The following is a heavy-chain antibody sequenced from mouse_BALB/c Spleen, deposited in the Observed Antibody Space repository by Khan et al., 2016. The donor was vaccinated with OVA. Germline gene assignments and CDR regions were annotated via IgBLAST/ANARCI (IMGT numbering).Heavy chain of an antibody. CDR2: ISYSGST. V-gene: IGHV3-2*02. CDR3: ARTARIKY. CDR1: GYSITSGYG. D-gene: IGHD1-2*01. Sequence: EVELVESGPGLVKPSQSLSLTCTVTGYSITSGYGWNWIRQFPGNKLEWMGYISYSGSTNYNPSLKSQTSITRDTSTNQFFLQLNSVTTEDTATYYCARTARIKYWGQGTTLTVSS. J-gene: IGHJ2*01.